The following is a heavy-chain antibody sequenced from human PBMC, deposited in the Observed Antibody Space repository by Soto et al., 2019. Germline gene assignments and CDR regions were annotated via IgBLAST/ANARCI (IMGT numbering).Heavy chain of an antibody. J-gene: IGHJ3*02. CDR1: GFTFSSYG. D-gene: IGHD2-2*01. CDR3: ASVVVPAAMNAFDI. V-gene: IGHV3-33*01. CDR2: IWYDGSNK. Sequence: GGSLRLSCAASGFTFSSYGMHWVRQAPGKGLEWVAVIWYDGSNKYYADSVKGRFTISRDNSKNTLYLQMNSLRAEDTAVYYCASVVVPAAMNAFDIWGQGTMVTVSS.